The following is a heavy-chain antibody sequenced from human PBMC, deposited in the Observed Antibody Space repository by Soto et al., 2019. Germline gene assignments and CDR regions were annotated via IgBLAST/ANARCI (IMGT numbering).Heavy chain of an antibody. Sequence: QVQLQESGPGLVKPSGTLSLTCAVSSGSITSSNWWSWVRQPPGKGLEWIGEVFHTGNTNYIPSLKSRVTISVDKSRNQFSLRLSSVTAADTAVYYCVRNRYGGYDFDYWGQGTLVTVSS. CDR1: SGSITSSNW. CDR2: VFHTGNT. D-gene: IGHD5-12*01. V-gene: IGHV4-4*02. J-gene: IGHJ4*02. CDR3: VRNRYGGYDFDY.